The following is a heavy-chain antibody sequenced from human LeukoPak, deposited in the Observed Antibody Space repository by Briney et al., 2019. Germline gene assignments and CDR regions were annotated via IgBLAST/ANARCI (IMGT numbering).Heavy chain of an antibody. Sequence: PGGSLRLSCAASGFTFSNAWMSWVRQAPGKGLEWVGRIISKTDGGTTDYAAPVKGRFTISRDDSKNTLYLQMNSLKTEDTAVYYCTTDSARGTRVRIGYYYYGMDVWGQGHRVTVSS. J-gene: IGHJ6*02. CDR2: IISKTDGGTT. D-gene: IGHD3-16*01. V-gene: IGHV3-15*01. CDR3: TTDSARGTRVRIGYYYYGMDV. CDR1: GFTFSNAW.